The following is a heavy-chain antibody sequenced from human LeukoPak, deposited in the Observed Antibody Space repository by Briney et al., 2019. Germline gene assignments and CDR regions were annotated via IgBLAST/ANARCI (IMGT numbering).Heavy chain of an antibody. V-gene: IGHV4-39*07. D-gene: IGHD3-10*01. CDR3: ATSPRVGDPLRYYYYYMDV. CDR2: IYYSGST. Sequence: SETLSLTCTVSGGSISSSSYYWGWIRQPPGKGLEWIGSIYYSGSTYYNPSLKSRVTISVDTSKNQFSLKLSSVTAADTAVYYCATSPRVGDPLRYYYYYMDVWGKGTTVTVSS. CDR1: GGSISSSSYY. J-gene: IGHJ6*03.